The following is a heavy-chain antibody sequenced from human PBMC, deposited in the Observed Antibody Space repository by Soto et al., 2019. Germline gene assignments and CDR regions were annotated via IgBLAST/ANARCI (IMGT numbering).Heavy chain of an antibody. V-gene: IGHV1-69*13. CDR3: ARDPHQYYYDSSGPRSAFDI. CDR1: GGTYSSYA. CDR2: IIPIFGTA. D-gene: IGHD3-22*01. J-gene: IGHJ3*02. Sequence: GASVKVSCKASGGTYSSYAISWVRQAPGQGLEWMGGIIPIFGTANYAQKFQGRVTITADESTSTAYMELSSLRSEDTAVYYCARDPHQYYYDSSGPRSAFDIWGQGTMVT.